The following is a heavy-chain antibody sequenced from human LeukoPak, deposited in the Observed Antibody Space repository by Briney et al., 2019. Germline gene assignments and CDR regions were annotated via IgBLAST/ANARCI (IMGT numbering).Heavy chain of an antibody. D-gene: IGHD3-22*01. CDR3: ARGPYSYDSSGAFDI. CDR2: ISSSGST. V-gene: IGHV4-61*02. CDR1: GDSISSGDYY. Sequence: PSQTLSLTCTVSGDSISSGDYYWSWIRQPAGKGLEWIGRISSSGSTNYNPSLKSRVTISVDTSKNQFSLKLSSVTAADTAVYFCARGPYSYDSSGAFDIWGQGTMVTVSS. J-gene: IGHJ3*02.